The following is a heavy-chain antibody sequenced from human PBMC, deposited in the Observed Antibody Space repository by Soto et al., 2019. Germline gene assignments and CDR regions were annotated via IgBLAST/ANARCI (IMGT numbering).Heavy chain of an antibody. CDR1: GFTFTSSA. D-gene: IGHD3-22*01. CDR3: AADDSSGYYPPRDY. V-gene: IGHV1-58*01. J-gene: IGHJ4*02. CDR2: IVVGSGNT. Sequence: SVKVSCKASGFTFTSSAVQWVRQARGQRLEWIGWIVVGSGNTNYAQKFQERVTVTRDMSTSTAYMELSSLRSEDTAVYYCAADDSSGYYPPRDYWGQGTLVTVSS.